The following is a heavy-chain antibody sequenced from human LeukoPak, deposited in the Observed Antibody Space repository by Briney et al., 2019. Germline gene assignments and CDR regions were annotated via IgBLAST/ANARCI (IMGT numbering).Heavy chain of an antibody. CDR2: ISYDGSNK. Sequence: PGRSLRLSCAASGFTFSSYGMHWVRQAPGKGLEWVAVISYDGSNKYYADSVKGRFTISRDNSKNTLYLQMNSLRAEDTAVYYCAKDANAVLRFLEWLQNWGQGTLVTVSS. J-gene: IGHJ4*02. CDR1: GFTFSSYG. CDR3: AKDANAVLRFLEWLQN. V-gene: IGHV3-30*18. D-gene: IGHD3-3*01.